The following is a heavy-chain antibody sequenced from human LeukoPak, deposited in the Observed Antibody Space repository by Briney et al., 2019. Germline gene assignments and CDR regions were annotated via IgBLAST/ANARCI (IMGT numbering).Heavy chain of an antibody. CDR3: AKDRIASPPQGRFDP. D-gene: IGHD6-6*01. Sequence: PGGSLRLSCVASGFTFRSYAMNWVRQAPGKGLEWVSAISGSGDSTYYADSVKGRFTISRDNSQNTLYLQMNSLGAEDTAIYYCAKDRIASPPQGRFDPWGQGTLVTVSS. J-gene: IGHJ5*02. CDR1: GFTFRSYA. V-gene: IGHV3-23*01. CDR2: ISGSGDST.